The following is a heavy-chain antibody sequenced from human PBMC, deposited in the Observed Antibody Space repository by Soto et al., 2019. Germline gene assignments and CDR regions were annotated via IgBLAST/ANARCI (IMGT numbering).Heavy chain of an antibody. CDR2: IYYRGST. Sequence: PSETLSLTCTVSGGSISGYYWSWIRQPPGKGLEWIGYIYYRGSTNYNPSLKSRVTISVDTSKNQFSLKLSSVTAADTAVYYCAGYSGYDSFDYWGQGTQVTVSS. CDR1: GGSISGYY. J-gene: IGHJ4*02. V-gene: IGHV4-59*08. CDR3: AGYSGYDSFDY. D-gene: IGHD5-12*01.